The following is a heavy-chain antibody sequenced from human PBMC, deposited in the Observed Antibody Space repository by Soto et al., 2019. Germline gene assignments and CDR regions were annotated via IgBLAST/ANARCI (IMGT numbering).Heavy chain of an antibody. D-gene: IGHD4-17*01. J-gene: IGHJ2*01. V-gene: IGHV3-9*01. CDR3: AKDSNSGDYGEFNWYFDL. CDR2: ISWNSGSI. Sequence: EVQLVESGGGLVQPGRSLRLSCAASGFTFDDYAMHWVRQAPGKGLEWVSGISWNSGSIGYADSVKGRFTISRDNAKNSLYLQMNSLRAEDTALYYCAKDSNSGDYGEFNWYFDLWGRGTLVTVSS. CDR1: GFTFDDYA.